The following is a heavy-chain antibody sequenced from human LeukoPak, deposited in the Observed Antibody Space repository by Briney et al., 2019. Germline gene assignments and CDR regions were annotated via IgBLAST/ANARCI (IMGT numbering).Heavy chain of an antibody. CDR3: ARLRWEQTGYSSDY. CDR1: GFTFSSYE. Sequence: GGSLRLSCAASGFTFSSYEMNWVRQAPGKGLEWVSYISGSGTTIYYADSVKGRFTISRDNAKNSLFLQMNSLRAEDTAVFYCARLRWEQTGYSSDYWGQGTLVTVSS. D-gene: IGHD4-23*01. J-gene: IGHJ4*02. CDR2: ISGSGTTI. V-gene: IGHV3-48*03.